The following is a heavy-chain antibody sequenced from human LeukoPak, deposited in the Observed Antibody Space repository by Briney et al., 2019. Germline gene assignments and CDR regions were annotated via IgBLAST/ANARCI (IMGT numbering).Heavy chain of an antibody. V-gene: IGHV3-23*01. CDR2: ISGSGGST. J-gene: IGHJ4*02. Sequence: GSLRLSCAASGFTFSSYAMSWVRQAPGKGLEWVSAISGSGGSTYYADSVKGRFTISRDNSKNTLYLQMNSLKAEGTAVYYCAKVMTRTMVRGVPPSDYWGQGTLVTVSS. D-gene: IGHD3-10*01. CDR3: AKVMTRTMVRGVPPSDY. CDR1: GFTFSSYA.